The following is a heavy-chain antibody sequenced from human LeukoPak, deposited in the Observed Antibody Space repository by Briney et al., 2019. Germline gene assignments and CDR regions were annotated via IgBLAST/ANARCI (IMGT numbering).Heavy chain of an antibody. J-gene: IGHJ4*02. D-gene: IGHD3-9*01. V-gene: IGHV1-46*01. CDR2: INPSGGST. CDR1: RYTFASYY. Sequence: GASVKVSCKASRYTFASYYMHWVRQAPGQGLEWMGIINPSGGSTSYAQKFQGRVTMTRDMSTSTVYMELSSLRSEDTAVYYCAGPYYDILTGYWSTTGYWGQGTLVTVSS. CDR3: AGPYYDILTGYWSTTGY.